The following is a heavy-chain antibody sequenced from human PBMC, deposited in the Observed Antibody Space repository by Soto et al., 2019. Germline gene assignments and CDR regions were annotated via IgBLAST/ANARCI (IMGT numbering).Heavy chain of an antibody. Sequence: QVQLVESGGGVVQPGRSLRLSCAASGFTFSSYAMHWVRQAPGKGLEWVAVISYDGSNKYYADSVKGRFTISRDNSKNTLYLQMNSLRAEDTAVYYCATPVLPSVYFDYWGQGTLVTVSS. V-gene: IGHV3-30-3*01. CDR1: GFTFSSYA. CDR2: ISYDGSNK. J-gene: IGHJ4*02. CDR3: ATPVLPSVYFDY.